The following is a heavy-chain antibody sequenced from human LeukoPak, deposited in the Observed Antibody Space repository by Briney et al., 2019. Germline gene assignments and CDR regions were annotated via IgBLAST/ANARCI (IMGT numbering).Heavy chain of an antibody. D-gene: IGHD1-26*01. V-gene: IGHV3-11*04. Sequence: PGGSLRLSCAASGFTLSDFYMTWIRQAPGKGLECVSYFSNSGSAMYYADSVKGRFTVSRDNAKNSLYLQMNSLRVEDTAVYYCARAGAIVHDYWGQGTLVTVSS. CDR3: ARAGAIVHDY. CDR2: FSNSGSAM. CDR1: GFTLSDFY. J-gene: IGHJ4*02.